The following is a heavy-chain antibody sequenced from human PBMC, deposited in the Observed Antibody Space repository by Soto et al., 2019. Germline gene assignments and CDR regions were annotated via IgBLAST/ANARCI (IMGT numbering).Heavy chain of an antibody. CDR3: ARAAYLRGYSGYGVDWFDP. J-gene: IGHJ5*02. Sequence: SETLSLTCTVSGGSISSYYWSWIRQPPGKGLEWIGYIYYSGSTNYNPSLKSRVTISVDTSKNQFSLKLSSVTAAGTAVYYCARAAYLRGYSGYGVDWFDPWGQGTLVTVSS. V-gene: IGHV4-59*01. CDR2: IYYSGST. CDR1: GGSISSYY. D-gene: IGHD5-12*01.